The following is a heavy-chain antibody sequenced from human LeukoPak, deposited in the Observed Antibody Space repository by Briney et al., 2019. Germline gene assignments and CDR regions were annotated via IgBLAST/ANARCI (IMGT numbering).Heavy chain of an antibody. V-gene: IGHV4-38-2*01. CDR3: AISGWFGWFDP. CDR2: IYHSGST. J-gene: IGHJ5*02. D-gene: IGHD3-10*01. CDR1: GYFISSGYY. Sequence: SETLSLTCPVSGYFISSGYYWGWIRQPPGKGLEWIGSIYHSGSTYYNPSLKSRVTISVDTSKNQLSLKLSSVTAADTAVYYCAISGWFGWFDPWGQGTLVTVSS.